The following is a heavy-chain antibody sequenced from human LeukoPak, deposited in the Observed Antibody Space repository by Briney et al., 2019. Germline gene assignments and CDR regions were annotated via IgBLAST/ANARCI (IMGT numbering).Heavy chain of an antibody. CDR2: ISGDGNST. Sequence: PGGSLRLSCAASGFTFYDYAINWVRQAPGKGLEWVSLISGDGNSTNYAGSVKGRFTISRDNNKNSLYLQMNGLRTEDTAFYYCATNFGAYYYDTSRYYDFWGQATKLSVSS. CDR1: GFTFYDYA. V-gene: IGHV3-43*02. D-gene: IGHD3-22*01. J-gene: IGHJ4*02. CDR3: ATNFGAYYYDTSRYYDF.